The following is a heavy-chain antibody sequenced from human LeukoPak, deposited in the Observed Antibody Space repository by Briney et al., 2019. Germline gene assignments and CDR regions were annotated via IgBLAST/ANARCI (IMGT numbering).Heavy chain of an antibody. Sequence: GGSLRLSCAASGFTFSSYGMHWVRQAPGKGLEWVAVISYDGSNKYYADSVKGRFTISRDNSKNTLYLQMNSLRAEDTAVYYCAKDYYAPYYCGMDVWGQGTTVTVSS. V-gene: IGHV3-30*18. J-gene: IGHJ6*02. D-gene: IGHD3-10*01. CDR2: ISYDGSNK. CDR1: GFTFSSYG. CDR3: AKDYYAPYYCGMDV.